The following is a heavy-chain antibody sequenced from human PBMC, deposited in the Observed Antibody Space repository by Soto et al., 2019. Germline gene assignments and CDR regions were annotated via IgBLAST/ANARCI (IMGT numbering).Heavy chain of an antibody. CDR3: AKDRGNYYGSGNWFDP. Sequence: ESGGGLVQPGGSLRLSCAASGFTFSSYAMSWVRQAPGKGLEWVSAISGSGGSTYYADSVKGRFTISRDNSKNTLYLQMNSLRAEDTAVYYCAKDRGNYYGSGNWFDPWGQGTLVTVSS. V-gene: IGHV3-23*01. CDR1: GFTFSSYA. J-gene: IGHJ5*02. D-gene: IGHD3-10*01. CDR2: ISGSGGST.